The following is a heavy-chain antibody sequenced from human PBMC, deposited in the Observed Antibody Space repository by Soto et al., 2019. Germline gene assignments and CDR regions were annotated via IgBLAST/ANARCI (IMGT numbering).Heavy chain of an antibody. CDR2: IDWDDDK. D-gene: IGHD3-9*01. J-gene: IGHJ3*02. CDR1: GFSLSTSGVG. V-gene: IGHV2-5*02. CDR3: ARHIPSGYNDAFDT. Sequence: QITLKESGPTLVKPTQTLTLTCTFSGFSLSTSGVGLGWIRQPPGKALEWLAIIDWDDDKRYSPSLKSRLTITKGTSKTHVVLTMTNMDPVDTATYYCARHIPSGYNDAFDTWGQGTMVTVSS.